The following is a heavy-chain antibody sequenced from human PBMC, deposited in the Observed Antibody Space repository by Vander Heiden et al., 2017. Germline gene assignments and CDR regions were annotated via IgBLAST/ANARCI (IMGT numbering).Heavy chain of an antibody. D-gene: IGHD4-17*01. J-gene: IGHJ4*02. Sequence: EVQLVETGGGLIQPGGSLRLSCAASGFTVSSNYMSWVRQAPGKGLELVSVIYSGGSTYYADSVKGRFTISRDNSKNTLYLQMNSLRAEDTAVYYCARSPYGDYYFDYWGQGTLVTVSS. CDR3: ARSPYGDYYFDY. V-gene: IGHV3-53*02. CDR2: IYSGGST. CDR1: GFTVSSNY.